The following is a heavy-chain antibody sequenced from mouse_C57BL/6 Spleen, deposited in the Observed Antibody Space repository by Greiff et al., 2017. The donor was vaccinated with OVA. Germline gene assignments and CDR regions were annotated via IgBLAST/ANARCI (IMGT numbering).Heavy chain of an antibody. J-gene: IGHJ1*03. D-gene: IGHD3-3*01. CDR1: GYTFTSYW. CDR3: AREGPRDGYFDV. V-gene: IGHV1-52*01. CDR2: IDPSDSET. Sequence: VQLKQPGAELVRPGSSVKLSCKASGYTFTSYWMHWVKQRPIQGLEWIGNIDPSDSETHYNQKFKDKATLTVDKSSSTAYMQLSSLTSEDSAVYYCAREGPRDGYFDVWGTGTTVTVSS.